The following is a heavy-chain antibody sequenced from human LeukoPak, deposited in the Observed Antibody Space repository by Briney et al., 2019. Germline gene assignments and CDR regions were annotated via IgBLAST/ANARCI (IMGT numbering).Heavy chain of an antibody. CDR1: GFIFSTYG. Sequence: GGSLRLSCAASGFIFSTYGMHWVRQAPGKGLEWVAFIQYDESNKYYADSVKGRFTISRDNSKNTLYLQMNSLRAEDTAVYYCARDRGEYEWDVWGKGTTVTVSS. J-gene: IGHJ6*04. CDR2: IQYDESNK. CDR3: ARDRGEYEWDV. D-gene: IGHD2-2*01. V-gene: IGHV3-30*02.